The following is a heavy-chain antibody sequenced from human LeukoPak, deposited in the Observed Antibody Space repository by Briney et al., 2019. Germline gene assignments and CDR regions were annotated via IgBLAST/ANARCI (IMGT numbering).Heavy chain of an antibody. CDR3: ARDLSSRGYTYGTPAFTFDI. J-gene: IGHJ3*02. CDR1: GFTFSSYE. CDR2: ITGSGGRT. V-gene: IGHV3-23*01. D-gene: IGHD5-18*01. Sequence: GGSLRLSCAASGFTFSSYEMNWVRQAPGKGLEWVSAITGSGGRTYYADSVKGRFTISRDNSKDSLSLLMNSLRAEDTAVYYCARDLSSRGYTYGTPAFTFDIWGQGTMVTVSS.